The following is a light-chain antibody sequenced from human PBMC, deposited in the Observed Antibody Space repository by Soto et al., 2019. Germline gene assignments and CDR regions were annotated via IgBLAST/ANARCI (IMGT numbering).Light chain of an antibody. V-gene: IGLV1-47*01. CDR2: RAS. CDR3: AAWDDTLNGLV. Sequence: QAVVTQPPPASGTPGQRVTISCSGSSSNIGSNYVYWYQQVPGTAPRLLMYRASQRPSGVPDRFSGSKSGTSASLAISGLRSEDEADYYCAAWDDTLNGLVFGGGTKLTVL. J-gene: IGLJ2*01. CDR1: SSNIGSNY.